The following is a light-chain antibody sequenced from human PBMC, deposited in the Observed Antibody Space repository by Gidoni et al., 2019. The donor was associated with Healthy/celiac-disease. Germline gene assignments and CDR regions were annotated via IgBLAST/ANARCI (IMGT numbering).Light chain of an antibody. V-gene: IGKV3-15*01. Sequence: ILMTQPPATLSVSPGERATLSCRASQSVSSNLAWYQQKPGQAPRLLIYGASTRATGIPARFSGSGSGTEFTLTISSLQSEDFAVYYCQQYNNWPPGTFGQGTKLEIK. CDR3: QQYNNWPPGT. CDR2: GAS. CDR1: QSVSSN. J-gene: IGKJ2*01.